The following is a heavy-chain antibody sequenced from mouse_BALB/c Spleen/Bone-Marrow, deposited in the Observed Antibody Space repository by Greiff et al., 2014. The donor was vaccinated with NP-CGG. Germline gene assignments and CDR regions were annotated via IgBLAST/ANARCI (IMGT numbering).Heavy chain of an antibody. V-gene: IGHV4-1*02. CDR1: GFDFSRYW. D-gene: IGHD1-2*01. CDR2: INPGSSTI. J-gene: IGHJ2*01. CDR3: AGLDYYGCLNY. Sequence: EVNLVESGGGLVQPGGSLKLSCAASGFDFSRYWMSWVRQAPGKGLEWIGEINPGSSTINYTPSLKDKFIITRDNAKNTLYLRLNKVRSEDTALYYCAGLDYYGCLNYWGQGTTLTVSS.